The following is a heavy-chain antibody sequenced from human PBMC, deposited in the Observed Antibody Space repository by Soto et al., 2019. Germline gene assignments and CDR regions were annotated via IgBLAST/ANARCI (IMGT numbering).Heavy chain of an antibody. CDR1: GFTFSDYV. CDR2: ISSGNGDKT. V-gene: IGHV3-23*01. D-gene: IGHD3-3*01. CDR3: ANVPDYDFWSGPTTYYMDV. J-gene: IGHJ6*03. Sequence: GGSLRLSCAASGFTFSDYVMTWVRQAPGKGLEWVSTISSGNGDKTYYADSVKGRLTISRDNSKNTLYLQMNSLRAEDTAVYYCANVPDYDFWSGPTTYYMDVWGKGTTVTVSS.